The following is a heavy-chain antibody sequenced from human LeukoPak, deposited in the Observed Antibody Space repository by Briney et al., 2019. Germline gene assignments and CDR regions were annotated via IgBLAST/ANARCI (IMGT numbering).Heavy chain of an antibody. CDR3: AREVDRTWIQPGYYYYMDV. Sequence: SETLSLTCTVSGGSISSYYWSWIRQPAGKGLEWIGRIYTSGSTNYNPSLKSRVTMSVDTSKNQFSLKLSSVTAADTAVYYCAREVDRTWIQPGYYYYMDVWGKGTTVTVSS. CDR1: GGSISSYY. CDR2: IYTSGST. V-gene: IGHV4-4*07. D-gene: IGHD5-18*01. J-gene: IGHJ6*03.